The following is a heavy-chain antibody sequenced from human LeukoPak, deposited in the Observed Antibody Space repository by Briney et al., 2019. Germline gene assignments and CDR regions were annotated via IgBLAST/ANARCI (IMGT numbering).Heavy chain of an antibody. Sequence: GSLRLSCAVTGFTFSSYSMNWVRQAPGKGLEWISYISRTGASLFYADSVKGRFTISRDNGKNSLYLQMNSLRAEDTAVYYCAKVEYQLLYHYFDYWGQGTLVTVSS. J-gene: IGHJ4*02. V-gene: IGHV3-48*01. CDR3: AKVEYQLLYHYFDY. CDR1: GFTFSSYS. D-gene: IGHD2-2*02. CDR2: ISRTGASL.